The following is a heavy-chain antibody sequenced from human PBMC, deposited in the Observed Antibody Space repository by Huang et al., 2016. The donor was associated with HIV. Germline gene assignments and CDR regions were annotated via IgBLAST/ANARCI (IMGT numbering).Heavy chain of an antibody. CDR2: MKSKTDGGTT. Sequence: EVQLVESGGGLVKPGGSLRLSCAASGFTFSNVWMSWVRQTPGKGLEWVGRMKSKTDGGTTDFAAPVKGRCTSSRDDSKNTLYLQMNSLKTEDTAVYYCSTWGLTAAGGNWGQGTLVTVSS. CDR1: GFTFSNVW. D-gene: IGHD6-13*01. V-gene: IGHV3-15*01. CDR3: STWGLTAAGGN. J-gene: IGHJ4*02.